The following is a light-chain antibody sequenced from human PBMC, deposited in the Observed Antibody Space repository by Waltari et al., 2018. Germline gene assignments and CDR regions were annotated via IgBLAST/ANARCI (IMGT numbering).Light chain of an antibody. CDR3: SSHGSSDTLVHV. Sequence: QSALTQPASVSGSPGQSITISCTGTRSDVGGYNYVSWYQQHPDKAPKLLIFEVTNRPSGVSNGFSASKSGNTASLTISGLQAGEEAEYYGSSHGSSDTLVHVFGTGTKVTVL. J-gene: IGLJ1*01. V-gene: IGLV2-14*03. CDR2: EVT. CDR1: RSDVGGYNY.